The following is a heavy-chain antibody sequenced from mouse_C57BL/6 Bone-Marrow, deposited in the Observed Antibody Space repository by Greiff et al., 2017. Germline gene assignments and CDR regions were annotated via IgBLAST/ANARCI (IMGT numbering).Heavy chain of an antibody. D-gene: IGHD4-1*01. V-gene: IGHV1-55*01. CDR2: IYPGSGST. J-gene: IGHJ1*03. CDR1: GYTFTSYW. CDR3: ARFGGNWANWYFDV. Sequence: QVQLQQSGAELVKPGASVKMSCKASGYTFTSYWITWIGDIYPGSGSTNYNEKFKGKATLTVDTSSSTAYMQLSSLTSEDSAVSDCARFGGNWANWYFDVWGTGTTVTVSS.